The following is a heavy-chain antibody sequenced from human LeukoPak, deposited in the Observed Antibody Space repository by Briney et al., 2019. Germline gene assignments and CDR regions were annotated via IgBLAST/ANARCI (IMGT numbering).Heavy chain of an antibody. CDR1: GYTFTSYG. D-gene: IGHD6-13*01. J-gene: IGHJ4*02. Sequence: ASVKVSCKASGYTFTSYGISWVRQAPGQGLEWMGWISAYNGNTNYAQKLQGRVTMTTDTSTSTAYIELRSLRSDDTAVCYCAREPAAGTGIYFDYWGQGTLVTVSS. CDR2: ISAYNGNT. V-gene: IGHV1-18*01. CDR3: AREPAAGTGIYFDY.